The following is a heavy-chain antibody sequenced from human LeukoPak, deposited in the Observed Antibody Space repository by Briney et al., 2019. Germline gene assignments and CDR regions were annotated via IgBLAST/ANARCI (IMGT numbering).Heavy chain of an antibody. V-gene: IGHV3-48*01. CDR2: ISSSSSTI. Sequence: GGSLRLSCAASGFTFSSYSMNWVRQAPGKGLEWVSYISSSSSTIYYADSVKGRFTISRDNAKNSLYLQMNSLRAEDTAVYYCAGDKRSIAAAGPINWFDPWGQGTLVTVSS. D-gene: IGHD6-13*01. CDR3: AGDKRSIAAAGPINWFDP. J-gene: IGHJ5*02. CDR1: GFTFSSYS.